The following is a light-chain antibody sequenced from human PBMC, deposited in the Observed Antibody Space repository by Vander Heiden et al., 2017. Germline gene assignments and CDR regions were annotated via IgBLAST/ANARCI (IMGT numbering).Light chain of an antibody. CDR2: DAS. Sequence: DTVLTQPPASLSSSPGERATLSCGASLTVYTALAWYQHRSGQPPRLLIFDASKWAAGIPVRFSGSGSGTDFTLSISSLQPEDSAIYYCHQSRNWPPTFGQGTKLEI. CDR3: HQSRNWPPT. CDR1: LTVYTA. V-gene: IGKV3-11*01. J-gene: IGKJ2*01.